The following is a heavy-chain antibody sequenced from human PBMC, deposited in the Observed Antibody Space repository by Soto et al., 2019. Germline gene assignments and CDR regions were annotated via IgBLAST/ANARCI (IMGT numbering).Heavy chain of an antibody. Sequence: ASVKVSCKVSGYTLTELSMHWVRQAPGKGPEWMGGFDPEDGETIYAQKFQGRVTMTEDTSTDTAYMEQSSLRSEDTAVYYCATEAGIAVAGTGPYYFDYWGQGTLVTVSS. CDR3: ATEAGIAVAGTGPYYFDY. J-gene: IGHJ4*02. CDR1: GYTLTELS. D-gene: IGHD6-19*01. CDR2: FDPEDGET. V-gene: IGHV1-24*01.